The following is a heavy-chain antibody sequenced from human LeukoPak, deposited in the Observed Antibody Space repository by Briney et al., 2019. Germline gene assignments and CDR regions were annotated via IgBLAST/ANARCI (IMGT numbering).Heavy chain of an antibody. J-gene: IGHJ6*04. V-gene: IGHV4-31*02. CDR2: IYYSGST. D-gene: IGHD2-2*02. Sequence: WXXIRQXPGXGLEWIGYIYYSGSTYYNPSLKSRVTISVYTSKNQFSLKLSSVTAADTAVYYCARDYIGMDVWGKGTTVTVSS. CDR3: ARDYIGMDV.